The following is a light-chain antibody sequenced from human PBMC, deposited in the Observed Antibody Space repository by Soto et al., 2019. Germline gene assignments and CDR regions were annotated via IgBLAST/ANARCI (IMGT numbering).Light chain of an antibody. CDR2: DAS. CDR1: ESIGTF. CDR3: QRRHSWPA. Sequence: PGETATLSCRASESIGTFLAWYQQKPGQAPRLLIYDASTRATGIPARFSGSGSGTDFTLTINDLEPEDSAVYYCQRRHSWPAFGGGTKV. V-gene: IGKV3-11*01. J-gene: IGKJ4*01.